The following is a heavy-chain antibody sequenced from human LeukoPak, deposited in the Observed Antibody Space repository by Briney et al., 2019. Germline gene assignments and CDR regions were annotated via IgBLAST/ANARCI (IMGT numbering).Heavy chain of an antibody. CDR2: ISSSSSYI. V-gene: IGHV3-11*06. D-gene: IGHD6-19*01. Sequence: GGSLRLSCEASGFVFSDYSMSWIRQAPGKGLEWVSSISSSSSYIYYADSVKGRFTISRDNAKNSLYLQMNSLRAEDTAVYYCAREARIAVAGKNIDYWGQGTLVTVSS. J-gene: IGHJ4*02. CDR1: GFVFSDYS. CDR3: AREARIAVAGKNIDY.